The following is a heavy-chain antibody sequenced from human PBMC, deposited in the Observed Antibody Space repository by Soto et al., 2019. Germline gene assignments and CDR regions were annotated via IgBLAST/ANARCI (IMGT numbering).Heavy chain of an antibody. CDR2: ISYDGSNK. D-gene: IGHD6-6*01. Sequence: GGSLRLSCAASGFTFSSYAMHWVRQAPGKGLEWVAVISYDGSNKYYADSVKGRFTISRDNSKNTLYLQMNSLRAEDTAVYYCARVYSSSSVGDYWGQGTLVTVSS. CDR3: ARVYSSSSVGDY. J-gene: IGHJ4*02. CDR1: GFTFSSYA. V-gene: IGHV3-30-3*01.